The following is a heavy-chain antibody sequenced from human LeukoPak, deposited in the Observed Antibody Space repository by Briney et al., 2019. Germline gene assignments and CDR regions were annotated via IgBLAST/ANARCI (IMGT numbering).Heavy chain of an antibody. CDR1: GFTFSNAW. D-gene: IGHD3-9*01. CDR2: IKSKTDGGTT. V-gene: IGHV3-15*01. CDR3: TTDSNYDILTGYYKFDY. J-gene: IGHJ4*02. Sequence: GGSLRLSCAASGFTFSNAWMSWVRQAPGKGLEWVGRIKSKTDGGTTDYAAPVKGRFTISRDDSKNTLYLQMNSLKTEDTAVYYYTTDSNYDILTGYYKFDYWGQGTLVTVSS.